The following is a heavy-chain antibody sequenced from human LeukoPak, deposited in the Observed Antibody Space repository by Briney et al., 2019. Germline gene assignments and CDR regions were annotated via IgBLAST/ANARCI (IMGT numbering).Heavy chain of an antibody. CDR3: ASVGCSSTSCYVTWFDP. V-gene: IGHV1-18*01. D-gene: IGHD2-2*01. CDR2: ISAYNGNT. Sequence: GASVKVSCKASGYTFTSYGISWVRQAPGQGLEWMGWISAYNGNTNYAQKLQGRVTMTTDTSTSTAYMELRSLRSDDTAVYYCASVGCSSTSCYVTWFDPWGQGTLVTVSS. CDR1: GYTFTSYG. J-gene: IGHJ5*02.